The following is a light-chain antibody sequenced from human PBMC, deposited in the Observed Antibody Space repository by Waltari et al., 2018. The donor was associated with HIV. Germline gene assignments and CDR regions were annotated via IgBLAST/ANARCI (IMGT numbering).Light chain of an antibody. Sequence: QSVLTQPPSASGTPGQRVTISCSGSSSNIGSNYVYWYQQLPGMTPKPLIYRTHPPPSGVPARFSGSQSGTSTSLAISGLRSEDEADYYCAAWDDSLSAPVFGGGTKLTVL. V-gene: IGLV1-47*02. CDR2: RTH. J-gene: IGLJ3*02. CDR1: SSNIGSNY. CDR3: AAWDDSLSAPV.